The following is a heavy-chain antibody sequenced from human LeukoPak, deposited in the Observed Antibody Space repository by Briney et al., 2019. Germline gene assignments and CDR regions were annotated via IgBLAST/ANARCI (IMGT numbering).Heavy chain of an antibody. CDR3: AKGTIAAAGTGED. V-gene: IGHV3-23*01. D-gene: IGHD6-13*01. J-gene: IGHJ4*02. CDR1: GFTFSTYA. CDR2: ISGGGGST. Sequence: GGSLRLSCAASGFTFSTYAMSWVRQAPGKGLEWVSGISGGGGSTYYADSVKGRFTISRDKSKNTLYLQMNSLRGEDTAVYYCAKGTIAAAGTGEDWGQGTPVTVSS.